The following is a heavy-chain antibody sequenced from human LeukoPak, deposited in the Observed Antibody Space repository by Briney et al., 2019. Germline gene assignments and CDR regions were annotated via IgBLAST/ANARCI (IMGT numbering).Heavy chain of an antibody. CDR1: GYTFTSYD. CDR3: ARDLVTMGDTAMVH. D-gene: IGHD5-18*01. J-gene: IGHJ4*02. Sequence: ASVKVSCKASGYTFTSYDFSWVRQAPGQGLEWMGWISAYNGNTNYAQKLQGRVTMTTDTSTSTAYMELRSLRSDDTAVYYCARDLVTMGDTAMVHWGQGTLVTVSS. CDR2: ISAYNGNT. V-gene: IGHV1-18*01.